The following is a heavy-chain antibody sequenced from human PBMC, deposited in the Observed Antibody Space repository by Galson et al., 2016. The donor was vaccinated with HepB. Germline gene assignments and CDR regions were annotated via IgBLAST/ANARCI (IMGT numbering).Heavy chain of an antibody. D-gene: IGHD5-18*01. CDR3: ARTFVDIYGRRYFDY. V-gene: IGHV4-39*02. Sequence: SETLSLTCTVSSDSFTGSSYYWAWIRQPPGKGLEWIGSISYSGNTYYNPSLKSRVTMSVDTSREHFSLKLISVTAADTAVFYCARTFVDIYGRRYFDYWGQGTLVSVS. CDR1: SDSFTGSSYY. CDR2: ISYSGNT. J-gene: IGHJ4*02.